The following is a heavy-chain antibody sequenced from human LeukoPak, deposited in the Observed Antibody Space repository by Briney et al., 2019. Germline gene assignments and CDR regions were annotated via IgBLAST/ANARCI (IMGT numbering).Heavy chain of an antibody. Sequence: PSETLSLTRTVSRGSISSYYWSWIRQPPGKRLEWIGYIYYSGSTNYNPYLKSRVTISVDTSKNQFPLKLSSVTASDTAVYYCARSLSIFGVVPYWYFDLWGRGTLVTVSS. CDR2: IYYSGST. D-gene: IGHD3-3*01. V-gene: IGHV4-59*01. CDR1: RGSISSYY. J-gene: IGHJ2*01. CDR3: ARSLSIFGVVPYWYFDL.